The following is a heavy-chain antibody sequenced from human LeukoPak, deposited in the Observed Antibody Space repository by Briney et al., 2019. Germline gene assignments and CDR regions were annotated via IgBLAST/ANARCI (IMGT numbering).Heavy chain of an antibody. V-gene: IGHV4-59*12. Sequence: SETLSLTCTVSGGSINNYYWSWIRQPPGKGLEWIGYIYYSGSTNYNPSLKSRVTISLDTSKSQFSLKLSSVTAADTAVYYCARGVPMYYDFWSGYSAFDYWGQGTLVTVSS. CDR3: ARGVPMYYDFWSGYSAFDY. CDR1: GGSINNYY. J-gene: IGHJ4*02. D-gene: IGHD3-3*01. CDR2: IYYSGST.